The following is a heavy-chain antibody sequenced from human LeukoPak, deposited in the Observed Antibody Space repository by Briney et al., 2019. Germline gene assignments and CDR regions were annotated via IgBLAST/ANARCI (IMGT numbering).Heavy chain of an antibody. CDR2: ISGSGGST. V-gene: IGHV3-23*01. Sequence: PGGSLKLSCAASGFTFSSYAMSWVRQAPGKGLEWVSAISGSGGSTYYADSVKGRFTISRDNSKNTLYLQMSSLRDEDTAVYYCAKGVAGLDYWGQGTLVTVSS. J-gene: IGHJ4*02. CDR1: GFTFSSYA. CDR3: AKGVAGLDY. D-gene: IGHD6-19*01.